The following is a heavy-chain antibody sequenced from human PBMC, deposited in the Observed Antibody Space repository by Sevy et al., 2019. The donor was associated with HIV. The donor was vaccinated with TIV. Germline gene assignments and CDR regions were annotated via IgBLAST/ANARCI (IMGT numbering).Heavy chain of an antibody. D-gene: IGHD6-6*01. CDR2: ISYDGSNK. CDR3: AKDRWAARLGYYGMDV. J-gene: IGHJ6*02. CDR1: GFTFSSYG. V-gene: IGHV3-30*18. Sequence: GGSLRLSCAASGFTFSSYGMHWVRQAPGKGLEWVAVISYDGSNKYYADSVKGRFTISRDNSKNTLYLQMNSLRAEDTAVYYCAKDRWAARLGYYGMDVWGQATTVTVSS.